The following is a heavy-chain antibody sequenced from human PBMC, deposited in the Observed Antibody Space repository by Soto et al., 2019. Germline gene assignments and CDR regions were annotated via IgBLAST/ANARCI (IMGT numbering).Heavy chain of an antibody. J-gene: IGHJ4*02. D-gene: IGHD6-13*01. Sequence: QVQLQQWGAGLLKPSETLSLTCAVYGGSFSGYYWSWIRQPPGKGLEWIGEINHSGSTNYNPSLKSRVTISVDTSKNQFSLKLSSVTAADPAVYYCAISSSWTPFDYWGQGTLVTVSS. CDR3: AISSSWTPFDY. CDR1: GGSFSGYY. CDR2: INHSGST. V-gene: IGHV4-34*01.